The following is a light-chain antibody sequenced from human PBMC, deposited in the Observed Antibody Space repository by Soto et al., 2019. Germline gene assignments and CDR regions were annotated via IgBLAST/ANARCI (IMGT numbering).Light chain of an antibody. J-gene: IGKJ1*01. CDR3: QHYNSYPWT. CDR2: TAS. V-gene: IGKV1-5*03. CDR1: QSISSH. Sequence: IKMTQSPSSLSASVGDRVTITCRASQSISSHFNCYQQHPGKAPKLLIYTASRSATGVPSRFSGSGSGTEFPLTISFLQPGDYVTYYCQHYNSYPWTFGQGTKVDI.